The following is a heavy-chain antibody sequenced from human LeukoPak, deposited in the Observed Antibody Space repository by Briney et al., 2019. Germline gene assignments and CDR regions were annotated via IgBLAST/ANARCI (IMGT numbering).Heavy chain of an antibody. J-gene: IGHJ5*02. Sequence: GGSLTLSCAASGITFSKYAMSWVRQAPGKGLEWVSTIDGSGGRTYYADSVKGRFTIFRDNSENTLLLQRNSLSAEETALFYCSKVERWECSGGDCYSWFDPWGQGTLVTVSS. CDR3: SKVERWECSGGDCYSWFDP. CDR2: IDGSGGRT. CDR1: GITFSKYA. V-gene: IGHV3-23*01. D-gene: IGHD2-21*02.